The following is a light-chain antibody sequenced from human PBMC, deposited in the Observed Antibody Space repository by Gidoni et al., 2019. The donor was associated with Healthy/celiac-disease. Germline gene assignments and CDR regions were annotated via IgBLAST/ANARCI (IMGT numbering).Light chain of an antibody. CDR3: RQYGSSDIT. CDR1: QSVSSSY. Sequence: EIVLPQSPATLSLSPGERATLSCGASQSVSSSYLAWYQQKPGLAPRLLIYDESSSATGIPERCSGSGSGTDVTLTISRMEHEDVAVYYCRQYGSSDITFGQGTRLEIK. V-gene: IGKV3D-20*01. CDR2: DES. J-gene: IGKJ5*01.